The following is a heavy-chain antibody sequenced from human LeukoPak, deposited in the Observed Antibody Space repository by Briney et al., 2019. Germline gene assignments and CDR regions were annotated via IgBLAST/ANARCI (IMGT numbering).Heavy chain of an antibody. D-gene: IGHD3-22*01. V-gene: IGHV1-69*05. CDR1: GGTFSSYA. Sequence: SVKVSCKASGGTFSSYAISWVRQAPGQGLEWMGRIIPIFGTANYAQKFQGRVTITTDESTSTAYMELSSLRSEDTAVYYCARDRRHYDSSGSNWFDPWGQGTLVTVSS. CDR3: ARDRRHYDSSGSNWFDP. J-gene: IGHJ5*02. CDR2: IIPIFGTA.